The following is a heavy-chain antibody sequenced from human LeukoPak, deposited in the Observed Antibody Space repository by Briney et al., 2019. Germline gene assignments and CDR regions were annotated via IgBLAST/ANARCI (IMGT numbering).Heavy chain of an antibody. CDR1: GFTFSRYL. V-gene: IGHV3-64D*06. CDR2: ISTNGGST. D-gene: IGHD3-22*01. CDR3: VKDANYYDSSGYYDY. J-gene: IGHJ4*02. Sequence: GGSLRLSCSASGFTFSRYLMHWVRQAPGKGLEYVSAISTNGGSTYYVDSVKGRFTISRDNSKNTLYLQMSSLRTEDTAVYYCVKDANYYDSSGYYDYWGQGTLVTVSS.